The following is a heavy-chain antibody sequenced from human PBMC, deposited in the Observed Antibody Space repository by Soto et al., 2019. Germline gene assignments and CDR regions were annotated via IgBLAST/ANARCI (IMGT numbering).Heavy chain of an antibody. J-gene: IGHJ2*01. CDR3: AAGSRRDVRSVSAFLLNRTFDL. V-gene: IGHV3-15*01. D-gene: IGHD6-13*01. Sequence: CILQDTGKGLEWVGRIYSRRNGGTTYYAAPVKGRFTIPRDDSKNTLYLQMNSLKTEDTALYFRAAGSRRDVRSVSAFLLNRTFDL. CDR2: IYSRRNGGTT.